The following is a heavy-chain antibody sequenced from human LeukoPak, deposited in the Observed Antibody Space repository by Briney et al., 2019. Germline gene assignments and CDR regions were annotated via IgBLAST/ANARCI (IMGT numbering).Heavy chain of an antibody. J-gene: IGHJ6*03. CDR1: GGSFSGYY. V-gene: IGHV4-34*01. Sequence: SETLSLTCAVYGGSFSGYYWSWIRQPPGKGLEWIGEINHSGSTNYNPSLKSRVTISVDTSKNQFSLKLSSVTAADTAVYYCARLYGVEVVTLSYYYYMDVWGKGTTVTVSS. CDR2: INHSGST. D-gene: IGHD4-23*01. CDR3: ARLYGVEVVTLSYYYYMDV.